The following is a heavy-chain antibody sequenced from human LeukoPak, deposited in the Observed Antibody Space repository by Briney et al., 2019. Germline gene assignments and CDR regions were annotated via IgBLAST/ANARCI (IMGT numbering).Heavy chain of an antibody. V-gene: IGHV3-23*01. CDR3: ARVWLRDYMDV. CDR2: I. Sequence: GGSLRLSCAVSGFTFSSYAMKWVRQAPGKGLEWVSAISVKGRFIISRDTPKNTLYLQMNNLRAEDTAVYFCARVWLRDYMDVWGKGTTVSVSS. J-gene: IGHJ6*03. CDR1: GFTFSSYA. D-gene: IGHD5-12*01.